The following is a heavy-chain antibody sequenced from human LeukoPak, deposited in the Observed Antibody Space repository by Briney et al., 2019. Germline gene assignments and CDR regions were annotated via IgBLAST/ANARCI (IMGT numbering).Heavy chain of an antibody. CDR2: IYHSGST. Sequence: SEALSLTCTVSGDSISSGDYYWGWIRQPPGKGLEWIGNIYHSGSTYYNPSLKSRVTISVDTSKNQFSLKLNSVTAADTAVYYCARARPLYSSGWHDYWGQGTLVTVSS. CDR1: GDSISSGDYY. CDR3: ARARPLYSSGWHDY. J-gene: IGHJ4*02. D-gene: IGHD6-19*01. V-gene: IGHV4-38-2*02.